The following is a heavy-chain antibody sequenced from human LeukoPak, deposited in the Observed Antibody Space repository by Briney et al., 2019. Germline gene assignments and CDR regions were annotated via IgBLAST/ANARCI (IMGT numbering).Heavy chain of an antibody. V-gene: IGHV3-74*01. CDR3: ARPHLTYSYGPPDY. D-gene: IGHD5-18*01. Sequence: GGSLRLSCAVSGFTFSDYWMHWVRQAPGKGLVWVSRINNDGSTTTYADSVKGRFNISRDNAKNTLYLQMNSLRAEDTAVYYCARPHLTYSYGPPDYWGQGTLVTVSS. J-gene: IGHJ4*02. CDR2: INNDGSTT. CDR1: GFTFSDYW.